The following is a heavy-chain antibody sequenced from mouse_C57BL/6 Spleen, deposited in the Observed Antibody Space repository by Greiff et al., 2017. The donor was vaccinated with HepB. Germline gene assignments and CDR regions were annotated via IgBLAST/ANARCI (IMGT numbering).Heavy chain of an antibody. D-gene: IGHD1-1*01. J-gene: IGHJ1*03. CDR1: GYTFTNYW. CDR2: IYPGGGYT. CDR3: ARRSYYYGRAGYFDV. V-gene: IGHV1-63*01. Sequence: VQLQQSGAELVRPGTSVKMSCKASGYTFTNYWIGWAKQRPGHGLEWIGDIYPGGGYTNYNEKFKGKATLTADKSSSTAYMQFSSLTSEDSAIYYCARRSYYYGRAGYFDVWGTGTTVTVSS.